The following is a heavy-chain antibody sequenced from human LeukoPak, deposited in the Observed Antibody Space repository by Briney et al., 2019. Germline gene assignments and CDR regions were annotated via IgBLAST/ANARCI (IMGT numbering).Heavy chain of an antibody. CDR3: TREAGYDWDAEEYGQH. J-gene: IGHJ1*01. CDR2: ISYDGSIK. D-gene: IGHD5-12*01. CDR1: GYTFSNYA. V-gene: IGHV3-30-3*01. Sequence: TGGSLRLSCAASGYTFSNYAMHWVRQASGKGLEWVAVISYDGSIKYYADSVKGRFLISRDNSKSTLYLQKHGLRVEDTAVYFCTREAGYDWDAEEYGQHWGQGTLVTVSS.